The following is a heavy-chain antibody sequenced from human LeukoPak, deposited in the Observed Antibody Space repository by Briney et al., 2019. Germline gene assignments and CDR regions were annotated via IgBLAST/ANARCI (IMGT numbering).Heavy chain of an antibody. CDR1: GFTFDDYA. CDR3: AKVRGEYSFSYFDY. J-gene: IGHJ4*02. V-gene: IGHV3-9*01. CDR2: ISWNSGSI. D-gene: IGHD3-16*01. Sequence: PGGSLRLSCAASGFTFDDYAMHWVRQALGKGLEWVSGISWNSGSIGYADSVKGRFTISRDNAKNSLYLQMNSLRAEDTALYYCAKVRGEYSFSYFDYWGQGTLVTVSS.